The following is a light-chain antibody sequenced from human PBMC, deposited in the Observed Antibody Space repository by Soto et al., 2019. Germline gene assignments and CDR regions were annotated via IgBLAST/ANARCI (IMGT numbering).Light chain of an antibody. CDR2: EVS. Sequence: QSVLTQPASVSGSPGQSITISCTGTSSDVGGYNYVSWYQQHPGKAPTLMIYEVSHRPSGVSNRFSGSKSGNTASLTISGLQDEEEADYYCSSYTSSSTGVFGGGTKVTVL. J-gene: IGLJ3*02. V-gene: IGLV2-14*01. CDR3: SSYTSSSTGV. CDR1: SSDVGGYNY.